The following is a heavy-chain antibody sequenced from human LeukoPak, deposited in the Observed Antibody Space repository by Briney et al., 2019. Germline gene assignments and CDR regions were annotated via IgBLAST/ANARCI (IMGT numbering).Heavy chain of an antibody. D-gene: IGHD3-22*01. J-gene: IGHJ4*02. CDR2: VNHSGST. V-gene: IGHV4-34*01. Sequence: SETLSLTCAVYGGSFSGYYWGWIRQPPGKGLEWIGEVNHSGSTNYNPSLKSRVTISVDTSKNQFSLKLSSVTAADTAVYYCASGTEVDYYDSSGYYLPFDYWGQGTLVTVSS. CDR1: GGSFSGYY. CDR3: ASGTEVDYYDSSGYYLPFDY.